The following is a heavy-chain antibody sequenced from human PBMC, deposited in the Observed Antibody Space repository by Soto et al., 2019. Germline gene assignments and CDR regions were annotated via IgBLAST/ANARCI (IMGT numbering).Heavy chain of an antibody. CDR1: GFSLTTSGVG. Sequence: QITLKESGPTLVEPTQTLTLTCSFSGFSLTTSGVGVGWLRRAPGKALECLGIIYWDDDRRYNPSLKDRLTITKDPSKNQVVLSMTYMEPVDTATYYRAHRVTYSTSWDVGWCDSWGQGTLVTVS. V-gene: IGHV2-5*02. CDR2: IYWDDDR. CDR3: AHRVTYSTSWDVGWCDS. J-gene: IGHJ5*01. D-gene: IGHD6-13*01.